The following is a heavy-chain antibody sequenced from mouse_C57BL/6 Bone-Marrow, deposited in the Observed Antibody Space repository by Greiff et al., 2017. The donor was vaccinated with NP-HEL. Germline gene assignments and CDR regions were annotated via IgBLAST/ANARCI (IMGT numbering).Heavy chain of an antibody. J-gene: IGHJ3*01. CDR1: GYSITSGYY. V-gene: IGHV3-6*01. CDR3: ARTYYDCFAY. Sequence: EVKLVESGPGLVKPSQSLSLSCSVTGYSITSGYYWYLIRQLPGNKLELMGFISYDGSNNYNPSLKNRITITRDTSKNQFFLMLNSVTTEDKATYYCARTYYDCFAYWGQGTLVTVSA. CDR2: ISYDGSN. D-gene: IGHD2-4*01.